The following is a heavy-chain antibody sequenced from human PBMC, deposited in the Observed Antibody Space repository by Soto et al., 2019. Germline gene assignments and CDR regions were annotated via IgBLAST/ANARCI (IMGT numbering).Heavy chain of an antibody. CDR2: ISSSSSTI. Sequence: GASLRLSYAASGLTFSTYSMNWVRQAPGKGLEWVSYISSSSSTIYYADSVKGRFTISRDNAKNSLYLQMNSLRDEDTAVYYCARDLNSDYDFWSGYSDYYYYYGMDVWGQGTTVTVSS. D-gene: IGHD3-3*01. J-gene: IGHJ6*02. CDR3: ARDLNSDYDFWSGYSDYYYYYGMDV. CDR1: GLTFSTYS. V-gene: IGHV3-48*02.